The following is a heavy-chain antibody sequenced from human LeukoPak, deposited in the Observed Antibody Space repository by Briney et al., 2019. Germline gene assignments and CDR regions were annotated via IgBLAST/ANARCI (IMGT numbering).Heavy chain of an antibody. J-gene: IGHJ6*02. V-gene: IGHV3-30*18. CDR1: GFTFSSYG. D-gene: IGHD1-26*01. Sequence: GGSLRLSCAASGFTFSSYGMHWVRQAPGKGLEWVAVISYDGSNKYYADSVKGRFTISRDNSKNTLYLQMNSLRAEDTAVYYCAKRRGVGATYYYGMGVWGQGTTVTVS. CDR2: ISYDGSNK. CDR3: AKRRGVGATYYYGMGV.